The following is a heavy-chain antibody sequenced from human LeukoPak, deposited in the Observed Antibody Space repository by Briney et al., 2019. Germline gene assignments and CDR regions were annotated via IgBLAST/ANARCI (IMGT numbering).Heavy chain of an antibody. Sequence: GGSLRLSCAASGFIFSASYMNWIRQVPGKGLEWVSYISSSGSTTYYADSAKGRFTTSRDNAKNSVYLQMNSVRAEDTAVYYCATRNDYYGSGTPSAPKEPFDYWGQGTLVTVSS. CDR3: ATRNDYYGSGTPSAPKEPFDY. J-gene: IGHJ4*02. V-gene: IGHV3-11*01. CDR2: ISSSGSTT. CDR1: GFIFSASY. D-gene: IGHD3-10*01.